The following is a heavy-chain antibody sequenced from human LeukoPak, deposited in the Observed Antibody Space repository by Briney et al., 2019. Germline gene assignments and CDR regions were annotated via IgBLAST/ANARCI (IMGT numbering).Heavy chain of an antibody. D-gene: IGHD3-22*01. Sequence: ASETLSLTCTVSGFSISSGYYWGWIRQPPGKGLEWIGTIYHGGSTYYNPSLKSRVTISVVTSKNQFSLKLSSVTAADTAVYYCARGNDSFDYWGQGTLVTVSS. V-gene: IGHV4-38-2*02. CDR1: GFSISSGYY. CDR3: ARGNDSFDY. J-gene: IGHJ4*02. CDR2: IYHGGST.